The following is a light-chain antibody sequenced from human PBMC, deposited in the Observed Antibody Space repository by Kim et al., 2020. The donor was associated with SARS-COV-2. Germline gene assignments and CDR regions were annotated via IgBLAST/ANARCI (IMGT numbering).Light chain of an antibody. J-gene: IGKJ1*01. CDR3: QQYNNRGT. CDR2: GAS. Sequence: SVSPGERATRSCRASRSVSSNLAWYQQKPGQAPRLLIYGASTRATGIPARFSGSGSGTEFTLTIGSLQSEDFAVYYCQQYNNRGTFGQGTKVDIK. V-gene: IGKV3-15*01. CDR1: RSVSSN.